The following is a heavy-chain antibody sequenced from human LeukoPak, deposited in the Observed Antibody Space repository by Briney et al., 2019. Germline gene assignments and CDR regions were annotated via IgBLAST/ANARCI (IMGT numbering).Heavy chain of an antibody. CDR1: GFTFSNAW. J-gene: IGHJ4*02. Sequence: GGSLRLSCAASGFTFSNAWMNWVRQAPGKGLEWVGRIKSKTDGETTDYAAPVKGRFTISRDDSKNTLHLQMNSLKTEDTTVYYCTTDPPGYSGYDPPDYWGQGTLVTVSS. CDR3: TTDPPGYSGYDPPDY. V-gene: IGHV3-15*07. D-gene: IGHD5-12*01. CDR2: IKSKTDGETT.